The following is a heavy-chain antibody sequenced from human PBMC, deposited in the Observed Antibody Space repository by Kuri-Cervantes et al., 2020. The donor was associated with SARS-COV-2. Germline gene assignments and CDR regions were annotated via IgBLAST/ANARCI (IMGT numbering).Heavy chain of an antibody. CDR1: GFTFSDYY. CDR2: ISSSSSYT. Sequence: GGSLRLSCAASGFTFSDYYMSWIRQAPGKGLEWVSYISSSSSYTNYADSVKGRFTISRDNAKNSLYLQMNSLRAEDTAVYYCARIVGGGSWFDPWGKGPLVTVSS. V-gene: IGHV3-11*06. J-gene: IGHJ5*02. CDR3: ARIVGGGSWFDP. D-gene: IGHD1-26*01.